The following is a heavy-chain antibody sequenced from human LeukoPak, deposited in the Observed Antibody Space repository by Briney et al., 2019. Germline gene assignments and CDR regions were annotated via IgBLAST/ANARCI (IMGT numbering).Heavy chain of an antibody. Sequence: GESLKISCKGSGHSFTSYWIGWVRQMPGKGLEWMGIIYPGDSDTRYSPSFQGQVTISADKSISTAYLQWSSLKASDTAMYYCARHQKGVVPAAIPNWFDPWGQGTLVTVSS. J-gene: IGHJ5*02. CDR2: IYPGDSDT. D-gene: IGHD2-2*01. V-gene: IGHV5-51*01. CDR1: GHSFTSYW. CDR3: ARHQKGVVPAAIPNWFDP.